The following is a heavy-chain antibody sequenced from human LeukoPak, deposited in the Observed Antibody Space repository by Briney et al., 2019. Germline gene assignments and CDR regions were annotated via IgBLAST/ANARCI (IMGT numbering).Heavy chain of an antibody. J-gene: IGHJ3*02. Sequence: GGSLRLSCASSGFTFSAYHMNWVRQAPGKGLEWISFISTDSGTLYYADSVKGRFTISRDNSKNTLYLQMNSLRAEDTAVYYCAKAPGYSSGWLIWGQGTMVTVSS. CDR1: GFTFSAYH. D-gene: IGHD6-19*01. CDR3: AKAPGYSSGWLI. V-gene: IGHV3-48*01. CDR2: ISTDSGTL.